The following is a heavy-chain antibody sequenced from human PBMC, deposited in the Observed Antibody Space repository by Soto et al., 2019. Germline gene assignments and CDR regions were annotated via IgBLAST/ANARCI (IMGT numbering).Heavy chain of an antibody. Sequence: PGGSLRLSCAASGFTFSSYAMSWVRQAPGKGLEWVSAISGSGGSTYYADSVKGRFTISRDNSKNTLYLQMNSLRAEDTAVYYCARYSGSYWHYLDFWGQGTLVTVSS. CDR2: ISGSGGST. D-gene: IGHD1-26*01. J-gene: IGHJ4*02. CDR3: ARYSGSYWHYLDF. CDR1: GFTFSSYA. V-gene: IGHV3-23*01.